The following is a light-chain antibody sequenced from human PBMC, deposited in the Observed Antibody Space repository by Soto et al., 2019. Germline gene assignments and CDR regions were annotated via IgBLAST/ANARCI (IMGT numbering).Light chain of an antibody. CDR2: LGS. J-gene: IGKJ3*01. CDR3: MQALPFA. CDR1: QSLLHSNGYNY. Sequence: DIVVTQSPLSLPVTPGEPASISCRSSQSLLHSNGYNYLDWYLQKPGQSPQLLIYLGSNRASGVPDRFSGSGSGTDFTLKISRVEAEDVGVYYCMQALPFAFGPGTKVDIK. V-gene: IGKV2-28*01.